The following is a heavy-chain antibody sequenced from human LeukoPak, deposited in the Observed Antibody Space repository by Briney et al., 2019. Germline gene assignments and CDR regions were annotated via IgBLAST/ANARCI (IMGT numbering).Heavy chain of an antibody. CDR1: GFTFSSYA. Sequence: GGSLRLSCAASGFTFSSYAMSWVRQAPGKGLEWVSAIGGSGGSTYYADSVKGRFTISRDNSKNTLYLQMNSLRAEDTAVYYCAKVAGASWIQLWMPFDSWGQGTLVTVSS. V-gene: IGHV3-23*01. CDR3: AKVAGASWIQLWMPFDS. CDR2: IGGSGGST. J-gene: IGHJ4*02. D-gene: IGHD5-18*01.